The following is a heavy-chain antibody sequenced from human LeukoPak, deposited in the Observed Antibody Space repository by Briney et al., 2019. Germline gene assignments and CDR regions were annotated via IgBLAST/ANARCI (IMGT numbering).Heavy chain of an antibody. CDR3: ARDSRNYYDSRGGGDEAFDI. V-gene: IGHV1-2*02. J-gene: IGHJ3*02. CDR1: GSTFTGYY. CDR2: INPNSGGA. Sequence: ASVKVSCKTSGSTFTGYYIQWVRQAPAPGLERMGRINPNSGGASYVQTFHGRVTMTSDTSISTAYMELSSLRSDDTGVYYCARDSRNYYDSRGGGDEAFDIWGQGTMVTVSS. D-gene: IGHD3-22*01.